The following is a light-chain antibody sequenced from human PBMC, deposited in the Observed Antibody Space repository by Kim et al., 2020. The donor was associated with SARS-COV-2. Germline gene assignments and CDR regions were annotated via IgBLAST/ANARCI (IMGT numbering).Light chain of an antibody. CDR3: QSYDSSNPWV. CDR1: SGSIASNY. V-gene: IGLV6-57*01. CDR2: EDN. J-gene: IGLJ3*02. Sequence: TLTISCTRSSGSIASNYVQWYQQRPGSSPTTVIYEDNQRPSGVPDRFSGSIDSSSNSASLTISGLKTEDEADYYCQSYDSSNPWVFGGGTQLTVL.